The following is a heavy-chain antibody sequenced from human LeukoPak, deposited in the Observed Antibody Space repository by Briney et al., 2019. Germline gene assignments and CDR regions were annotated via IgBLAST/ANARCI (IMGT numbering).Heavy chain of an antibody. CDR2: IIPIFGTA. Sequence: ASVKVSCKASGGTFSSYAISWVRQAPGQGLEGMGRIIPIFGTANYAQKFQGRVTITTDESTSTAYMELSSLRSEDTAVYYCARDIVVGASGHNWFDPWGQGTLVTVSS. CDR3: ARDIVVGASGHNWFDP. D-gene: IGHD1-26*01. J-gene: IGHJ5*02. CDR1: GGTFSSYA. V-gene: IGHV1-69*05.